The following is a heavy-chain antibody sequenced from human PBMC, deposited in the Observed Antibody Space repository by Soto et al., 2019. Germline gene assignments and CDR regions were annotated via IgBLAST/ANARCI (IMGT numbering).Heavy chain of an antibody. Sequence: QVQLVESGGGVVQPGRSLSLSCAASGFTFSSYGIHWVRQAPGKGLEWVAVIWSDGSNKYYADSVKGRFTISRDNTKKKLYLQMNSLRDEDTAVYYCAREVLVRGIKYHAMDVWGQGTTVTVSS. D-gene: IGHD3-10*01. V-gene: IGHV3-33*01. CDR3: AREVLVRGIKYHAMDV. J-gene: IGHJ6*02. CDR1: GFTFSSYG. CDR2: IWSDGSNK.